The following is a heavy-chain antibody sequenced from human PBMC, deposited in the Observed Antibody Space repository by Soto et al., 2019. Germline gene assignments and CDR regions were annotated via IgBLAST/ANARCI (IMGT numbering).Heavy chain of an antibody. CDR1: GFSLSNARMG. CDR2: IFSNDEK. V-gene: IGHV2-26*01. Sequence: QVTLKESGPVLVKPTETLTLTCTVSGFSLSNARMGVSWIRQPPGKALEWLAHIFSNDEKSYSTSLKSRLTISKDTSKSQVVLTMTNMDPVDTATYYCARIRKYYDFWRDFYYYGMDVWGQGTTVTVSS. D-gene: IGHD3-3*01. J-gene: IGHJ6*02. CDR3: ARIRKYYDFWRDFYYYGMDV.